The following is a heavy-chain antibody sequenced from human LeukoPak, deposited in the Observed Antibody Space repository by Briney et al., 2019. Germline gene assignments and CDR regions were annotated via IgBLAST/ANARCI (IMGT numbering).Heavy chain of an antibody. CDR2: VSYSGNT. CDR1: GGSISSYY. D-gene: IGHD3-10*01. CDR3: ARSIMVRGVVKADYYYMDV. V-gene: IGHV4-59*01. J-gene: IGHJ6*03. Sequence: SETLSLTCTVSGGSISSYYWSWIRQPPGKGLEWIGYVSYSGNTKYNPSLKSRVTISIDMFRNQFSVKLRSVTAADTAVYYCARSIMVRGVVKADYYYMDVWGKGTTVTISS.